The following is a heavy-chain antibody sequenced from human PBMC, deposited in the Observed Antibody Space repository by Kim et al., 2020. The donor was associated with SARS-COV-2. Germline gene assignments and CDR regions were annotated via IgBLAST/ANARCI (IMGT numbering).Heavy chain of an antibody. CDR2: ISYDGGNK. V-gene: IGHV3-30-3*01. J-gene: IGHJ6*01. Sequence: GGSLRLSCAASGFTFSSYAMHWVRQATGKGLEWVAVISYDGGNKYYAYSVRGRFIISRDNTKTTLYLQMSRMRADETAFYYCARPSSPYSYDYYGIDVW. CDR3: ARPSSPYSYDYYGIDV. D-gene: IGHD2-2*01. CDR1: GFTFSSYA.